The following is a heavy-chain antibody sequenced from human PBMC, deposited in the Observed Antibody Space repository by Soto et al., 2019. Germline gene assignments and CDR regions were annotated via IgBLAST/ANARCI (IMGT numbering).Heavy chain of an antibody. CDR1: GGTFSSYA. V-gene: IGHV1-69*13. CDR3: ARMPTVTSEFDY. Sequence: SVKVSCKASGGTFSSYAISWVRQAPGQGLEWMGGIIPIFGTANYAQKFQGRVTITADESTSTAYMELSSLRSEDTAVYYCARMPTVTSEFDYWGQGTLVTVSS. CDR2: IIPIFGTA. J-gene: IGHJ4*02. D-gene: IGHD4-17*01.